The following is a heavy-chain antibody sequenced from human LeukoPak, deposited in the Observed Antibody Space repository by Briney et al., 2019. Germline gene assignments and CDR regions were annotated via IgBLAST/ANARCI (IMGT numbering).Heavy chain of an antibody. CDR2: ISGSGGST. J-gene: IGHJ4*02. CDR3: AKSAPSYYYDSSGYPPNFDY. V-gene: IGHV3-23*01. Sequence: TGGSLRLSCAASGFTFSSYGMSWVRQAPGKGLEWVSAISGSGGSTYYADSVKGRFTISRDNSKNTLYLQMNSLRAEDTAVYYCAKSAPSYYYDSSGYPPNFDYWGQGTLVTVSS. CDR1: GFTFSSYG. D-gene: IGHD3-22*01.